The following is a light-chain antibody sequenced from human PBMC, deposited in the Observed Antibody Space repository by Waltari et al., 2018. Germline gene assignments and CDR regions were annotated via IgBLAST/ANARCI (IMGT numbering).Light chain of an antibody. CDR3: SSYANSDTWV. V-gene: IGLV2-14*03. Sequence: QSALTQPASVSGSPGQSITISCTGTSSDVGRHNYVSWYQQHPGNAPKRSISDVDKRHSGVSFRISGSTSGNTASLTSSGLQPEDEADYYCSSYANSDTWVFGGGTKLTVL. CDR2: DVD. J-gene: IGLJ3*02. CDR1: SSDVGRHNY.